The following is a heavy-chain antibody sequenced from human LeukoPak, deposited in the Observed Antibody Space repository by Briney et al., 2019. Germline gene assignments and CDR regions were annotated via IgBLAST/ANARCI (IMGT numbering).Heavy chain of an antibody. CDR1: GFAFSSYA. V-gene: IGHV3-23*01. D-gene: IGHD3-10*01. CDR2: ISGSGGST. J-gene: IGHJ4*02. Sequence: PGGSLRLSCAASGFAFSSYAMSWVRQAPRKGLEWVSAISGSGGSTYYADSVKGRFTISRDNSKNTLYLQMNSLRAEDTAVYYCAKGALRFGELSGHWGQGTLVTVSS. CDR3: AKGALRFGELSGH.